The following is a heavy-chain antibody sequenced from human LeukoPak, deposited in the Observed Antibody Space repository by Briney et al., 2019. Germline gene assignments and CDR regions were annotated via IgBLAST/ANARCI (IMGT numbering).Heavy chain of an antibody. J-gene: IGHJ6*03. V-gene: IGHV1-69*13. Sequence: GASVKVSCKASGGTFSSYAISWVRQAPGQGLEWMGGIIPIFGTANYAQKFQGRVTITADESTSTAYMELSSLRSKDTAVYYCASFLKHYYYYYMDVWGKGTTVTVSS. CDR3: ASFLKHYYYYYMDV. CDR2: IIPIFGTA. CDR1: GGTFSSYA.